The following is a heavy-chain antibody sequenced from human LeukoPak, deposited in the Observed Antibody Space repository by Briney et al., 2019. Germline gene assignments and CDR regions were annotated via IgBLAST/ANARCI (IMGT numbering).Heavy chain of an antibody. CDR2: INLSGST. CDR3: ARGPFGGSFHYFDY. Sequence: PSETLSLTCTVSGGSINGYYWSWIQQPAGEGLEWIGRINLSGSTNSNPSLKSRVTMSVDTSKNQLSLKLTAVTAADTAVYYCARGPFGGSFHYFDYWGQGTLVTVSS. D-gene: IGHD1-26*01. J-gene: IGHJ4*02. V-gene: IGHV4-4*07. CDR1: GGSINGYY.